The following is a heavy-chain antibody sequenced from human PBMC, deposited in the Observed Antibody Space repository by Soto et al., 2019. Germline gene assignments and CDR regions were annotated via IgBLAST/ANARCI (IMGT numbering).Heavy chain of an antibody. CDR3: SRPKFMNSQGGVDY. J-gene: IGHJ4*02. Sequence: QVLLVQSGADVKKPGASVKVSCKASGYTYDAYYRHWVRQAPGQGLEWLGWIIPNTGGTSYARKFQGRVTMTVDASINTAYMALNILRSDDTAVYYCSRPKFMNSQGGVDYWVQGTLVAVSA. CDR2: IIPNTGGT. CDR1: GYTYDAYY. D-gene: IGHD3-16*01. V-gene: IGHV1-2*02.